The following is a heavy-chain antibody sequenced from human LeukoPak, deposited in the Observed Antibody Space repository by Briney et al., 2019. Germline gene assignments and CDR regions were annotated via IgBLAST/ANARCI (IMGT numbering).Heavy chain of an antibody. Sequence: GSLRLSCAASGFTFSSHWMTWARQPPGKGLEWIGEINHSGSTNYNPSLKSRVTISVDTSKNQFSLKLSSVTAAGTAVYYCARENALRTPSHSIDYWGQGTLVTVSS. CDR3: ARENALRTPSHSIDY. CDR2: INHSGST. D-gene: IGHD2-2*01. CDR1: GFTFSSHW. V-gene: IGHV4-4*02. J-gene: IGHJ4*02.